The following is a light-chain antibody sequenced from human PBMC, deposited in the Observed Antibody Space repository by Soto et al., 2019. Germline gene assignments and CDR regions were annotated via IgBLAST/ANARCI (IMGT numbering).Light chain of an antibody. V-gene: IGKV3-20*01. J-gene: IGKJ2*01. CDR3: QQYGSSPPYT. Sequence: EVVLTQSPGTLSLSPGERATLSCRASQSISNNYFAWYQQKPGQAPRLLIFGSSDRATGIPDRFSGSGSRTYFTLTISRLEPEDFAVYYWQQYGSSPPYTFGQGTKLEIK. CDR1: QSISNNY. CDR2: GSS.